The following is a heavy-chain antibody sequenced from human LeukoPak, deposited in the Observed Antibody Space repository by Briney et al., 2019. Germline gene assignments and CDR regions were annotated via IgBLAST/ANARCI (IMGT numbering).Heavy chain of an antibody. CDR1: GFTVSSRY. D-gene: IGHD3-10*01. J-gene: IGHJ4*02. V-gene: IGHV3-66*01. Sequence: GGSLRLSCAVSGFTVSSRYISWVRQAPGKGLEWVSFIYTDGSTYYAESVKGRFTISRDIPKNTAYLQMNSLRAEDTALYFCAVYYYGSFPPTNFDYWGQGTLVTVSS. CDR2: IYTDGST. CDR3: AVYYYGSFPPTNFDY.